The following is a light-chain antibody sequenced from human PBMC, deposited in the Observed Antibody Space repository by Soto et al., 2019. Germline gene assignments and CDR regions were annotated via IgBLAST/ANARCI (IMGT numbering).Light chain of an antibody. J-gene: IGLJ2*01. CDR2: EVN. Sequence: QSALTQPPSASGSPGQSVTISCTGTSSDVGGYNFVSWFQQNTGKAPKLMIYEVNKRPSGVPDRFSGSKSGNTASLTVSGLQAEDEADYYCSSYAGSNNFVVFGGGTKLTVL. V-gene: IGLV2-8*01. CDR3: SSYAGSNNFVV. CDR1: SSDVGGYNF.